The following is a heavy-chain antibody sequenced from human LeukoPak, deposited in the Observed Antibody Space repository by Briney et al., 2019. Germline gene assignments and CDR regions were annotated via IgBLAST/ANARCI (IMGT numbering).Heavy chain of an antibody. CDR2: ISSTGNNI. CDR1: GFTFTIYT. CDR3: ARGQRRGDY. V-gene: IGHV3-21*01. D-gene: IGHD1-1*01. J-gene: IGHJ4*02. Sequence: GGSLRLSCAASGFTFTIYTMNWVRQAPGRGLEWVSSISSTGNNIYYADSVKGRFTISRDNAKVSLYLEMNSLRAEDTAVYYCARGQRRGDYWGQGTLVSVSS.